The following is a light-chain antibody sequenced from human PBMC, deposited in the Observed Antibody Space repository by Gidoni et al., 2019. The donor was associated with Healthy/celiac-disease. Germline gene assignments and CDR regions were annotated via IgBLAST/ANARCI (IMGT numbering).Light chain of an antibody. CDR3: QQYYSTPLT. CDR1: QSVLYSSKNKNY. Sequence: DIVMTQSPDSLAVSLGERATINCKSSQSVLYSSKNKNYLAWYQQKPGQPPKLLIYLASTRESGVPDRFSGSGSGTDFTLTISSLQAEDVAVYYCQQYYSTPLTFGQGTKVEIK. CDR2: LAS. J-gene: IGKJ1*01. V-gene: IGKV4-1*01.